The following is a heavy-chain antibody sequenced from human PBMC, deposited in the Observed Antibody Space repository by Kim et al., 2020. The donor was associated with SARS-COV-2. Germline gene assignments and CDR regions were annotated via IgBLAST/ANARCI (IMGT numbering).Heavy chain of an antibody. CDR2: VSYDGTNK. CDR3: VKGERIMAGDY. D-gene: IGHD6-19*01. J-gene: IGHJ4*02. CDR1: GFTFDHYG. Sequence: GGSLRLSCATSGFTFDHYGMHWVRQAPGKGLEWVAAVSYDGTNKYYVDSVKGRFTISRDNSKNTLYLQMNSLRGEDTAVYYCVKGERIMAGDYWGEGTLVTVSS. V-gene: IGHV3-30*18.